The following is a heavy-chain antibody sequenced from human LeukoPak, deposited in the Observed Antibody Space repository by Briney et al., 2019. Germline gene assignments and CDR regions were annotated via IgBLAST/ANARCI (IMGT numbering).Heavy chain of an antibody. CDR1: GGSISSYY. Sequence: PSETLSLTCTVSGGSISSYYWSWIRQPPGKGLEWIGYIYYSGSTNYNPSLKSRVTISVDTSKNQFSLKLSSVTAADTAVYYCARVFYSSGWYYFDYWGQGTLVTVSS. CDR2: IYYSGST. D-gene: IGHD6-19*01. J-gene: IGHJ4*02. CDR3: ARVFYSSGWYYFDY. V-gene: IGHV4-59*08.